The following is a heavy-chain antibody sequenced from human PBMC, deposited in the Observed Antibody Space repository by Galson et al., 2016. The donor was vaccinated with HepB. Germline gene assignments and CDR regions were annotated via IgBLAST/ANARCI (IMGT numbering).Heavy chain of an antibody. D-gene: IGHD3-22*01. J-gene: IGHJ4*02. Sequence: SLRLSCATSGFTFSDYSMHWVRKAPGKGLEYVSGISSDGGRTYYADSVKGRFTISRDNSKNTLYLQMSILRAEDTAVYYCVKDALYADSSGYYYDCWGQGTLVTVSS. V-gene: IGHV3-64D*06. CDR3: VKDALYADSSGYYYDC. CDR2: ISSDGGRT. CDR1: GFTFSDYS.